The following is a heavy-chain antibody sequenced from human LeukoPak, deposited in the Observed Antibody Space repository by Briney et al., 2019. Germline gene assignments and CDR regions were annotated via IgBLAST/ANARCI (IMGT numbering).Heavy chain of an antibody. D-gene: IGHD3-22*01. CDR3: ARDLADYYDSSGYYYGWGAFDI. V-gene: IGHV4-31*03. CDR2: IYYSGTT. J-gene: IGHJ3*02. Sequence: PSETLSLTCTVSGDSMSSANYYWNWVRQHPGKGLEWIGYIYYSGTTLYNPSLKSRVTISIDTSENQFSLRLKSVTDADTAVYYCARDLADYYDSSGYYYGWGAFDIWGQGTMVTVSS. CDR1: GDSMSSANYY.